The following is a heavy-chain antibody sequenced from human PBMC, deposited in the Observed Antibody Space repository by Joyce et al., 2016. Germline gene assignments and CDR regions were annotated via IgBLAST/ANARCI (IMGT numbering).Heavy chain of an antibody. D-gene: IGHD2-21*01. CDR1: GFMFSTLS. Sequence: EVQLVESGGGLVKPGGSLKISCAASGFMFSTLSMSWFRQAPGKGLEWVSAISGDRRFIFHADSGRGRFTVSRDNAENSLYLQMKSLRVEDTAVYFCARGGLVYDYSMDVWGQGTTVIVSS. CDR2: ISGDRRFI. CDR3: ARGGLVYDYSMDV. J-gene: IGHJ6*02. V-gene: IGHV3-21*02.